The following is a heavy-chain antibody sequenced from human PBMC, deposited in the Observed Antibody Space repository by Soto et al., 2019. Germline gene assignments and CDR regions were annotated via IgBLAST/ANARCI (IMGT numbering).Heavy chain of an antibody. J-gene: IGHJ6*02. Sequence: PLEMHPLSYAVYGGNFRDHYWSWIRQPPGKGLEWIGEINHSGSTNYNPSLKSRVSIYVDTCKNQFSLKLSSVTVAVTAGHRCARGGPRREAAGTSHGRAYSSYGWGQGTTVTVSS. V-gene: IGHV4-34*01. D-gene: IGHD6-13*01. CDR2: INHSGST. CDR3: ARGGPRREAAGTSHGRAYSSYG. CDR1: GGNFRDHY.